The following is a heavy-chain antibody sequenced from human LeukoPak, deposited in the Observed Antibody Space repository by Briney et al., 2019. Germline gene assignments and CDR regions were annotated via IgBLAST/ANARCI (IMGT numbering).Heavy chain of an antibody. J-gene: IGHJ4*02. V-gene: IGHV3-66*01. CDR1: GFTVSSNY. D-gene: IGHD3-10*01. CDR3: ARDPANYYGSGSYPDY. Sequence: GGSLRLSCAASGFTVSSNYMSWVRQAPGKGLDWVSVIYSGGSTYYADSVKGRFTISRDNAKNSLYLQMNSLRAEDTAVYYCARDPANYYGSGSYPDYWGQGTLVTVSS. CDR2: IYSGGST.